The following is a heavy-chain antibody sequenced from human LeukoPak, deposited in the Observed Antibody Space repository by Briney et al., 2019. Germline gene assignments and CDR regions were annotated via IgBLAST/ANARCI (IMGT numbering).Heavy chain of an antibody. V-gene: IGHV4-34*01. J-gene: IGHJ4*02. D-gene: IGHD6-13*01. Sequence: SETLSLTCAVYGGSFSGYYWSWIRQPPGKGLEWIGEINHSGSTNYNPSLKSRVTISVDTSKNQFSLKLSSVTAADTAVYYCARGAPAGTVSHWGQGTLVTVSS. CDR1: GGSFSGYY. CDR2: INHSGST. CDR3: ARGAPAGTVSH.